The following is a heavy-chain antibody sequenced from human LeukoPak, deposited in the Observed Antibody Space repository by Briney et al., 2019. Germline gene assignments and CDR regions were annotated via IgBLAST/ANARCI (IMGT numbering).Heavy chain of an antibody. J-gene: IGHJ4*02. D-gene: IGHD3-16*01. Sequence: PGGSLTLSCAASGFTFSTYGMHWVRQAPGKGLEWVAVIWYDGSNKYYADSVRGRFTISRDNFKNTLYLQMNSLRAEDTAVYCCARDLGIGSSSYYFDYWGQGTLASVSS. CDR3: ARDLGIGSSSYYFDY. CDR2: IWYDGSNK. CDR1: GFTFSTYG. V-gene: IGHV3-33*01.